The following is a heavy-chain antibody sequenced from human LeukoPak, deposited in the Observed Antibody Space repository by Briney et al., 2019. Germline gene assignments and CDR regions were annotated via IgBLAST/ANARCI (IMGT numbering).Heavy chain of an antibody. CDR2: ISYDGSNK. D-gene: IGHD1-26*01. Sequence: GGSLRLSRAASGFTFSSYGMHWVRQAPGKGLEWVAVISYDGSNKYYADSVKGRFTISRDNSKNTLYLQMNSLRAEDTAVYYCAKAMGATFDYWGQGTLVTVSS. V-gene: IGHV3-30*18. J-gene: IGHJ4*02. CDR1: GFTFSSYG. CDR3: AKAMGATFDY.